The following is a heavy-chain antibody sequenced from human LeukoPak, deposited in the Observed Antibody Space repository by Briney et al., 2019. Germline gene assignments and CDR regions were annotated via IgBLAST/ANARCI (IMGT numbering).Heavy chain of an antibody. Sequence: PSETLSLTCAVSGYSISSGYYWGWIRQPPGKGLEWMGSIYHSGSTYYNPSLKSRVTISVDTSKNQFSLKLSSVTAADTAVYYCARLGIDYWGQGTLVTVSS. V-gene: IGHV4-38-2*01. CDR2: IYHSGST. D-gene: IGHD7-27*01. J-gene: IGHJ4*02. CDR3: ARLGIDY. CDR1: GYSISSGYY.